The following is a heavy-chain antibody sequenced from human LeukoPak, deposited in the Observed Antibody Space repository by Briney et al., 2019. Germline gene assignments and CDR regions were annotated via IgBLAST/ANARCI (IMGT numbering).Heavy chain of an antibody. CDR3: ARAREDAFDI. V-gene: IGHV1-2*02. J-gene: IGHJ3*02. CDR1: GYTFTGYY. D-gene: IGHD1-26*01. Sequence: GASVKVSCKASGYTFTGYYLHWVRPAPGQGLEWMGWINPSSGGTNYAQKFQGRVTMTRDTSISTAYMELSRLRSDDTAVYHCARAREDAFDIWGQGTMVTVSS. CDR2: INPSSGGT.